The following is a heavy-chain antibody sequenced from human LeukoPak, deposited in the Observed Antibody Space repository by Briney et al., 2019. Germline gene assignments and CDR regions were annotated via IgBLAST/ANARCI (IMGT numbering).Heavy chain of an antibody. CDR3: ARLNYYDSSGYYHNRYYYGMDV. J-gene: IGHJ6*02. D-gene: IGHD3-22*01. CDR1: GYSFTSYW. Sequence: GESLKISCKGSGYSFTSYWIGWVRQMPGKGLEWMGIIYPGDSDTRYSPSFQGQVTISADKSISTAYLQWSSLKASDTAMYYCARLNYYDSSGYYHNRYYYGMDVWGQGTTVTVSS. CDR2: IYPGDSDT. V-gene: IGHV5-51*01.